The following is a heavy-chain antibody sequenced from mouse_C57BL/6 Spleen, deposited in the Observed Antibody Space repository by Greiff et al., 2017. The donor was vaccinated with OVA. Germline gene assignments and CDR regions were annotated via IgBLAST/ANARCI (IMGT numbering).Heavy chain of an antibody. Sequence: QVQLQQSGAELAKPGASVKQSCKASGYTFTSYWMHWVKQRPGQGLEWIGYNNPSSGYTKYNQKFKDKATLTADKSSSTAYMQLSSLTYEDSAVYYCAIPTRGAMDYWGQGTSVTVSS. CDR3: AIPTRGAMDY. CDR1: GYTFTSYW. CDR2: NNPSSGYT. J-gene: IGHJ4*01. V-gene: IGHV1-7*01.